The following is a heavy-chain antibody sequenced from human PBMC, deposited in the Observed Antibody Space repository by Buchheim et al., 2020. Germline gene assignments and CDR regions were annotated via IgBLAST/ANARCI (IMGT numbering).Heavy chain of an antibody. CDR2: MNPNSGNT. Sequence: QVQLVQSGAEVKTPGASVKVSCKASGYTVTSYDINWVRQATGRGLEWMGWMNPNSGNTGYAQKFQGRVTMTRDTSISTVYMELSSLRAEDTAVYYCAREVSMIRGLFNYWGQGTL. CDR1: GYTVTSYD. V-gene: IGHV1-8*01. D-gene: IGHD3-10*01. J-gene: IGHJ4*02. CDR3: AREVSMIRGLFNY.